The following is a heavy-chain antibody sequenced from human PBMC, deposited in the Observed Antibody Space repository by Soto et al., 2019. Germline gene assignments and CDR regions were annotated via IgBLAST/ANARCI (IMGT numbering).Heavy chain of an antibody. CDR3: ARDRGRYFDWLPLSLGMDV. CDR1: GSTFTSYA. Sequence: GASVKVSCKASGSTFTSYAMHWVRQAPGQRLEWMGWINAGNGNTKYSQKFQGRVTITRDTSASTAYMELSSLRSEDTAVYYCARDRGRYFDWLPLSLGMDVWGQGTTVTVSS. CDR2: INAGNGNT. V-gene: IGHV1-3*01. J-gene: IGHJ6*02. D-gene: IGHD3-9*01.